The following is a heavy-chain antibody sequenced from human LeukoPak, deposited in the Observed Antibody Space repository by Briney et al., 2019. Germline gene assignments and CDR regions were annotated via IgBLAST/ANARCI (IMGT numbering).Heavy chain of an antibody. CDR2: ISYSGNT. D-gene: IGHD4/OR15-4a*01. CDR1: GDSISSISSH. CDR3: GRMISANFYFYYGMDV. Sequence: SETLSLTCTVSGDSISSISSHWGWIRRPPGKGLEWIGTISYSGNTYYNPSLKSRVGTSVDTSKNQFSLKLSSVTAADTAVYYCGRMISANFYFYYGMDVWGQGTTVTVSS. V-gene: IGHV4-39*01. J-gene: IGHJ6*02.